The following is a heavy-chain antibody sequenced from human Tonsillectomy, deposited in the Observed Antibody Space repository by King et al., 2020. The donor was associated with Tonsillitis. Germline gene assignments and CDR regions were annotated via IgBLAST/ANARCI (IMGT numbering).Heavy chain of an antibody. J-gene: IGHJ6*02. CDR1: GFTFGDYA. CDR2: IRSKAYGGTT. CDR3: TRADHGDYYYYGIDV. D-gene: IGHD4-17*01. V-gene: IGHV3-49*03. Sequence: VQLVESGGGLVQPGRSLRLSCTASGFTFGDYAMSWFRQAPGKGLEWVGFIRSKAYGGTTEYAASVKGRFTISRDDSKSIAYLQMNSLKTEDTAVYYCTRADHGDYYYYGIDVGGQGTTVTVSS.